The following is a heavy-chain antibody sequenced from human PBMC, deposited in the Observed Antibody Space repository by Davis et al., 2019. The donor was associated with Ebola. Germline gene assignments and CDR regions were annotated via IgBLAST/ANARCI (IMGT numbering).Heavy chain of an antibody. V-gene: IGHV3-21*04. CDR1: GFSFGSYS. CDR3: AKDLLDVTDDY. J-gene: IGHJ4*02. CDR2: ISSSSSYI. Sequence: GESLKISCAASGFSFGSYSMNWVRQAPGKGLEWVSSISSSSSYIYYADSVKGRFTISRDNAKNSLSLQMNSLRAEDTAVYYCAKDLLDVTDDYWGQGTLVTVSS. D-gene: IGHD1-1*01.